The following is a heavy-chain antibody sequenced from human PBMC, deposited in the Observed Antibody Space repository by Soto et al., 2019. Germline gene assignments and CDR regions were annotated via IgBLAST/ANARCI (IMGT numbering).Heavy chain of an antibody. D-gene: IGHD3-10*01. CDR2: LYPGDSDT. CDR3: VTSRDWFGPDD. V-gene: IGHV5-51*01. J-gene: IGHJ4*02. Sequence: EVQLVQSGAEVKKPGESLRISCQCSGDSISNHYIGWVRQMPAKGLEWMAILYPGDSDTQYSPSFQGHVTISADASIGTAYLQWSSLQASDTAIYYCVTSRDWFGPDDWGQGTLVTVS. CDR1: GDSISNHY.